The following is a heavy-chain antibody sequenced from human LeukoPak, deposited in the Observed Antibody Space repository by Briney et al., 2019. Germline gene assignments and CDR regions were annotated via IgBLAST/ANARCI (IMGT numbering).Heavy chain of an antibody. J-gene: IGHJ3*01. V-gene: IGHV1-18*01. D-gene: IGHD6-13*01. CDR1: GYTFTSYG. CDR2: ISTYSDDT. CDR3: ARGTDSSNWPDAFDF. Sequence: ASVKVSCKASGYTFTSYGISWVRQAPGQGLEWMGWISTYSDDTIYAQELQVRLTMTIDTSTSTAYMELRSLKSDDTAVYYCARGTDSSNWPDAFDFWGEGTMVTVSS.